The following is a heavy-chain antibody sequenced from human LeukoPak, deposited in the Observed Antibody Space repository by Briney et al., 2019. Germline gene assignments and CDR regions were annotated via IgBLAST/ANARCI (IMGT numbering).Heavy chain of an antibody. J-gene: IGHJ5*02. D-gene: IGHD3-22*01. CDR3: AKNYDSSGYWGPWFDP. CDR1: GFTFNNYV. CDR2: ISGSGGST. Sequence: TGGSLRLSCAASGFTFNNYVMSWVRQAPGKGLEWVSAISGSGGSTYYADSVKGRFTISRDNSKNTLYLQMNSLRAEDTAVYYCAKNYDSSGYWGPWFDPWGQGTLVTVSS. V-gene: IGHV3-23*01.